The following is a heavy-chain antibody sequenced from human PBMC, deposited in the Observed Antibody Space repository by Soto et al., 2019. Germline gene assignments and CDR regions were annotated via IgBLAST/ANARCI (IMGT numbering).Heavy chain of an antibody. CDR1: GYTFTSYG. CDR3: ARSGVWEPRDY. D-gene: IGHD1-26*01. V-gene: IGHV1-18*01. CDR2: ISAYNGNT. J-gene: IGHJ4*02. Sequence: QVQLVQSGAEVKKPGASVKVSCKASGYTFTSYGISWVRQAPGQGLEWMGWISAYNGNTNYAQKLQGRVTMTPDTSTNTDYIELRGLRSDDTAVYYCARSGVWEPRDYLGQGTLVSVSS.